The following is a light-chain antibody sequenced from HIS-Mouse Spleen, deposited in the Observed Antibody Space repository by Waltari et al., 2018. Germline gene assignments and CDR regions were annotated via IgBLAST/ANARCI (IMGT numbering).Light chain of an antibody. CDR1: ALTKKY. V-gene: IGLV3-16*01. CDR2: KDS. J-gene: IGLJ3*02. CDR3: LSADSSGTWV. Sequence: SYELTQPPSVSVSLGQLARITCSGEALTKKYAYWYQQKPGQFPVLVIYKDSERPSGIPERFSGSSSGTIVTLTISGVQAEDEADYYCLSADSSGTWVFGGGTKLTVL.